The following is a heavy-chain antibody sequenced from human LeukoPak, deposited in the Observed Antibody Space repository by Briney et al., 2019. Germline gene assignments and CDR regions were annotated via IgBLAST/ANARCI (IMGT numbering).Heavy chain of an antibody. J-gene: IGHJ4*02. Sequence: GGSLRLSCAASGFTFSSYAMSWVRQAPGKGLEWVSSISTSSSYIYYADSVKGRFTISRDNAKNSLYLQMNSLRAEDTAVYYCARPRGNVEMATIPFDYWGQGILVTVSS. CDR2: ISTSSSYI. CDR1: GFTFSSYA. CDR3: ARPRGNVEMATIPFDY. D-gene: IGHD5-24*01. V-gene: IGHV3-21*01.